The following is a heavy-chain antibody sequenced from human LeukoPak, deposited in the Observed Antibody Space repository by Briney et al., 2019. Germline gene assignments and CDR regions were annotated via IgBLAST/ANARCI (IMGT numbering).Heavy chain of an antibody. J-gene: IGHJ4*02. Sequence: GGSLRLSCAASGFTFSSYGMHWVRQAPGKGLEWVAVIWYDGSNKYYADSVKGRFTVSRDNSKNTLYLQMNSLRAEDTAVYYCTKLATVTTDYWGQGTLVTVSS. CDR3: TKLATVTTDY. CDR1: GFTFSSYG. V-gene: IGHV3-30*02. D-gene: IGHD4-11*01. CDR2: IWYDGSNK.